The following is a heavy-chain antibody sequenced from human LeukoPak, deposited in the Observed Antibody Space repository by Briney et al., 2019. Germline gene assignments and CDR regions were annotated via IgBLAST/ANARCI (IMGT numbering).Heavy chain of an antibody. Sequence: SETLSLTCAVSGGSISSGGYSWSWIRQPPGKGLEWIGYIYHSGSTYYNPSLKSRVTISVDRSKNRFSLKLSSVTAADTAVYYCARAELLWFGETRAEYFQHWGQGTLVTVSS. D-gene: IGHD3-10*01. CDR3: ARAELLWFGETRAEYFQH. V-gene: IGHV4-30-2*01. CDR1: GGSISSGGYS. J-gene: IGHJ1*01. CDR2: IYHSGST.